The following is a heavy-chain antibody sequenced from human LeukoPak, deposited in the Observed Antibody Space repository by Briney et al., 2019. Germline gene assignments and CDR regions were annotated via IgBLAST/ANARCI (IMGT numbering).Heavy chain of an antibody. CDR3: ATDSGSYSSPLP. J-gene: IGHJ5*02. D-gene: IGHD6-6*01. CDR1: XGSXXXXSYY. Sequence: SLXXTVXXGSXXXXSYYXXWXXXXXXXXXXWIGSIYYSGSTYYNPSLKSRVTISVDTSKNQFSLKLSSVTAADTAVYYCATDSGSYSSPLPWGQGTLVTVSS. CDR2: IYYSGST. V-gene: IGHV4-39*02.